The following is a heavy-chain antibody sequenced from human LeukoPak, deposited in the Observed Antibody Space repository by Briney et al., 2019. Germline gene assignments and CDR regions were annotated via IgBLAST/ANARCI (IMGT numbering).Heavy chain of an antibody. V-gene: IGHV3-30*18. D-gene: IGHD3-3*01. J-gene: IGHJ4*02. CDR1: GFTFSSYG. CDR2: ISYDGSNK. CDR3: AKSAHYDFWSGYYTLDY. Sequence: PGRSLRLSCAASGFTFSSYGMHWVRQAPGKGLEWVAVISYDGSNKYYADSVKGRFTISRDNSKNTLYLQMNSLRAEDTAVYYCAKSAHYDFWSGYYTLDYWGQGTLVTVSS.